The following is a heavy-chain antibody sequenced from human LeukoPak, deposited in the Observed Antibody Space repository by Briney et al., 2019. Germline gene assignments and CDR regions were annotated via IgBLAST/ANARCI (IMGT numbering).Heavy chain of an antibody. CDR1: GFTFSSYS. CDR3: ARANFRLGGAAPDAFDI. Sequence: GGSLRLSCAASGFTFSSYSMNWVRQAPGKGLEWVSSISSSSSYIYYADSVKGRFTISRDNAKNSLYLQMNSLRAEDTAVYYCARANFRLGGAAPDAFDIWGQGTMVTVSS. D-gene: IGHD1-26*01. V-gene: IGHV3-21*01. J-gene: IGHJ3*02. CDR2: ISSSSSYI.